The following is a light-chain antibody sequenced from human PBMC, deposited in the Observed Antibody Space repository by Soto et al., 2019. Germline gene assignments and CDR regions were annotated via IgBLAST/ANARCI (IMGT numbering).Light chain of an antibody. CDR2: EGS. J-gene: IGLJ2*01. CDR1: SSDVGSYNL. CDR3: QSYDSSLSAVV. V-gene: IGLV2-14*02. Sequence: QSALTQPASVSGSPGQSITISCTGTSSDVGSYNLVSWYQQHPGKAPKLMIYEGSKRPSGVSNRFSGSKSGNTASLTISGLQAEDEADYYCQSYDSSLSAVVFGGVTKLTVL.